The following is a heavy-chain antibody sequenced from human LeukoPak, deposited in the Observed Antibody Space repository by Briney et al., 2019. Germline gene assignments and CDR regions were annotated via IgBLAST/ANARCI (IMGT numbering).Heavy chain of an antibody. J-gene: IGHJ2*01. CDR1: GGSISKYY. CDR2: IYYSGRT. V-gene: IGHV4-59*08. Sequence: PSETLCLTCTVSGGSISKYYWSWIRQPPRKGLEWIGYIYYSGRTNYNPSLKTRVTISVDTSNNQCSLKLNSVTAADTAVYYCARPGVFGSGPFDLWGRGTLVTVSS. D-gene: IGHD3-10*01. CDR3: ARPGVFGSGPFDL.